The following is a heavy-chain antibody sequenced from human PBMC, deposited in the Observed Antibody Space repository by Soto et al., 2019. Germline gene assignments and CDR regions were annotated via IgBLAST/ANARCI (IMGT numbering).Heavy chain of an antibody. J-gene: IGHJ6*02. Sequence: EVQLVEFGGGLVQPGGSLRLSCAASGFTFSSYWMHWVRQAPGKGLVWVSRINSDGSSTSYADSVKGRFTISRDNAKNTLYLQMNSLRAEDTAVYYCARGDVVVTAIRYYYGMDVWGQGTTVTVSS. CDR2: INSDGSST. D-gene: IGHD2-21*02. V-gene: IGHV3-74*01. CDR3: ARGDVVVTAIRYYYGMDV. CDR1: GFTFSSYW.